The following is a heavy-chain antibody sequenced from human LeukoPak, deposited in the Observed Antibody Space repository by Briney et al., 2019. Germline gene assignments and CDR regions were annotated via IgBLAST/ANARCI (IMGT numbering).Heavy chain of an antibody. V-gene: IGHV3-49*03. J-gene: IGHJ4*02. D-gene: IGHD5-24*01. Sequence: PGGSLRLSCAASGFTFGDYAMSWFRQAPGKGLEWVGFIRSKAYGGTTEYAASVKGRFAISRDDSKSIAYLQMNSLKTEDTAVYYCTGVEMATISIDYWGQGTLVTVSS. CDR3: TGVEMATISIDY. CDR1: GFTFGDYA. CDR2: IRSKAYGGTT.